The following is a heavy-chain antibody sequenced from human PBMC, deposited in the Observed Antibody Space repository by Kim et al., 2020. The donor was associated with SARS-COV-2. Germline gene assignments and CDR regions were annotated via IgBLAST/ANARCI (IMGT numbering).Heavy chain of an antibody. Sequence: SVKVSCKASGGTFSSYAISWVRQAPGQGLEWMGGIIPIFGTANYAQKFQGRVTITADESTSTAYMELSSLRSEDTAVYYCARFKDCSSTSCHPVDYWGQGTLVTVSS. CDR3: ARFKDCSSTSCHPVDY. V-gene: IGHV1-69*13. CDR1: GGTFSSYA. D-gene: IGHD2-2*01. CDR2: IIPIFGTA. J-gene: IGHJ4*02.